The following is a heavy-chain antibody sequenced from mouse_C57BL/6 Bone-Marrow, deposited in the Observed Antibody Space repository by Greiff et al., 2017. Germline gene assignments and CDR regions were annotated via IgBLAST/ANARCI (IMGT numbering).Heavy chain of an antibody. D-gene: IGHD1-1*01. V-gene: IGHV1-54*01. CDR3: ARYCSRYFDV. Sequence: VQLQQSGAELVRPGTSVKVSCKASGYAFTNYLIEWVKQRPGQGLEWIGVINPGSGGTNYNEKFKGKATLTADKSSSTAYMQLSSLTSEDSAVYFCARYCSRYFDVWGTGTTVTVSS. J-gene: IGHJ1*03. CDR2: INPGSGGT. CDR1: GYAFTNYL.